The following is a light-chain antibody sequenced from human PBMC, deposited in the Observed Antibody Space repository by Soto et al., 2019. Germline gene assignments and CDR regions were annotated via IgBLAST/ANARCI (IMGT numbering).Light chain of an antibody. J-gene: IGLJ3*02. Sequence: QSALNQPPSASGSPGQSVTISCTGTSSDVGGYNDVSWYQQHPGKAPKLMIYEVSKRPSGVPDRFSGSKSGNTASLTVSGLQAEDEADYYCTSYAGSNNWVFGGGTKVTVL. CDR3: TSYAGSNNWV. V-gene: IGLV2-8*01. CDR2: EVS. CDR1: SSDVGGYND.